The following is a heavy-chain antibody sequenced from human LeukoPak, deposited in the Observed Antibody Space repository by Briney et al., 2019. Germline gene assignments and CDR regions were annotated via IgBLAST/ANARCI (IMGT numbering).Heavy chain of an antibody. CDR3: ARDLYRTRSHWFDP. CDR1: GGSISSYY. D-gene: IGHD3-16*01. Sequence: SETLSLTCTVSGGSISSYYWSWIRQPPGKGLEWIGYIYYSGSTNYNPSLKSRVTISVDTSKNQFSLKLSSVTAADTAVYYCARDLYRTRSHWFDPWGQGTLVTVSS. J-gene: IGHJ5*02. V-gene: IGHV4-59*01. CDR2: IYYSGST.